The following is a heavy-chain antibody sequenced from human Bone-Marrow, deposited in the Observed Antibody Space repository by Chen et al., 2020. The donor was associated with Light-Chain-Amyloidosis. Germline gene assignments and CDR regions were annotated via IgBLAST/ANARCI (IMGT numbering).Heavy chain of an antibody. V-gene: IGHV5-51*01. Sequence: EVQLEQSGPEVKQPGESLTISCKGSGYTFPNYWIGWVRQMPGKGLEWMGVIYPDDSDARYSPSFEGQVTISADKSITTAYLQWRSLKASDTAMYYCARRRDGYNFDYWGQGTLVTVSS. CDR1: GYTFPNYW. CDR3: ARRRDGYNFDY. J-gene: IGHJ4*02. D-gene: IGHD5-12*01. CDR2: IYPDDSDA.